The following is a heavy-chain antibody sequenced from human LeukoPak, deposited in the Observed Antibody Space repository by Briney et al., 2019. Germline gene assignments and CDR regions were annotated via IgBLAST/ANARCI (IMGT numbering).Heavy chain of an antibody. Sequence: ASVKVSCKASGYTFTGFYIHWLQQAPGQGLEWMGWMNPNSGDANYAPKSQGRVTMTRDTSISTAYMELSSLRFDDTAVYYCARGHCGSATCQRNWFDPWGHGSLVTVSS. CDR2: MNPNSGDA. CDR3: ARGHCGSATCQRNWFDP. J-gene: IGHJ5*02. CDR1: GYTFTGFY. D-gene: IGHD2-2*01. V-gene: IGHV1-2*02.